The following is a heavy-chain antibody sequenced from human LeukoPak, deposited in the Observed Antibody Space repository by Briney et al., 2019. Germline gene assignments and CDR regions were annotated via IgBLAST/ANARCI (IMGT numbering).Heavy chain of an antibody. Sequence: PSETLSLTCAVSGGSISSGGYSWSWIRQPPGKGLEWIGYIYHSGSTYYNPSLKSRVTISVDTSENQFSLKLSSVTAADTAVYYCARLGSGWYGEDYWGQGTLVTVSS. V-gene: IGHV4-30-2*01. CDR1: GGSISSGGYS. CDR2: IYHSGST. D-gene: IGHD6-19*01. J-gene: IGHJ4*02. CDR3: ARLGSGWYGEDY.